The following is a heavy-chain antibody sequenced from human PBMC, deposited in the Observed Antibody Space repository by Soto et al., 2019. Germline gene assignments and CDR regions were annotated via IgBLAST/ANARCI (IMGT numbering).Heavy chain of an antibody. CDR1: GCSISSSSYY. J-gene: IGHJ5*02. D-gene: IGHD6-13*01. CDR2: IYYSVST. Sequence: QLQLQDSGPGLVKPSETLSLTCTVSGCSISSSSYYWGWIRQPPGKGLEWIGSIYYSVSTYYNTSLKSRVTTSVDTSKNQFYLKLSSVTAADTAVYYCARHQGIAAQRWFDPWGQGTLVNVSS. V-gene: IGHV4-39*01. CDR3: ARHQGIAAQRWFDP.